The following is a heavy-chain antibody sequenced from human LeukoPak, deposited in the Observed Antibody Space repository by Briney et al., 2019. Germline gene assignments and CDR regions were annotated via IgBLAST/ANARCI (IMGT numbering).Heavy chain of an antibody. CDR3: ARVPNSSGWPYFDY. Sequence: ASVKVSYKASGYTFTGYYMHWVRQAPGQGLEWMGWINPNSGGTNYAQKFQGRVTMTRDTSISTAYMELSRLRSDDTAVYYCARVPNSSGWPYFDYWGQGTLVTVSS. J-gene: IGHJ4*02. D-gene: IGHD6-19*01. V-gene: IGHV1-2*02. CDR2: INPNSGGT. CDR1: GYTFTGYY.